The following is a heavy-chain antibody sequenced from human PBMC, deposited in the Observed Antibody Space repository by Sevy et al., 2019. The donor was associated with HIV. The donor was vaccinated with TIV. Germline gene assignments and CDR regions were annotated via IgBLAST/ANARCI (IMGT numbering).Heavy chain of an antibody. V-gene: IGHV3-23*01. CDR2: ISGSGGST. J-gene: IGHJ6*02. CDR1: GFTFSSYA. CDR3: ATAPLYYDFWSGYYTPLYYYYGMDV. Sequence: GGSLRLSCAASGFTFSSYAMSWVRQAPGKGLEWVSAISGSGGSTYYADSVKGRFTISRDNSKNTLYLQMNSLRAEDTAVYYCATAPLYYDFWSGYYTPLYYYYGMDVWGQWTTVTVSS. D-gene: IGHD3-3*01.